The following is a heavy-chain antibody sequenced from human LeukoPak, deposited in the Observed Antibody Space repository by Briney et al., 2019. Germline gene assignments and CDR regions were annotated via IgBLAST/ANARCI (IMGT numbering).Heavy chain of an antibody. V-gene: IGHV3-53*01. Sequence: PGGSLRLSCAVSGFTISRNYMSWVRQAPGKGLEWVSVIYSGGSTDYADSVKGRFTISRDNSKNTVYLQMNSLRAEDTAVYYCAKDPSGSSDYWGQGTLVTVSS. J-gene: IGHJ4*02. CDR2: IYSGGST. D-gene: IGHD1-26*01. CDR3: AKDPSGSSDY. CDR1: GFTISRNY.